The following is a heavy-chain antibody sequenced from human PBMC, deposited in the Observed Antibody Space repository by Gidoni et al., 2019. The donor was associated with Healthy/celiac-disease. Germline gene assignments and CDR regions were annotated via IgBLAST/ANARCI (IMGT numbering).Heavy chain of an antibody. D-gene: IGHD3-10*01. CDR1: GFTFSSYG. V-gene: IGHV3-30*18. Sequence: QVQLVESGGGVVQPGRSLRLSCAASGFTFSSYGMHWVRQAPGKGLEWVAVISYDGSNKYYADSVKGRFTISRDNSKNTLYLQMNSLRAEDTAVYYCAKPLRGYYYYMDVWGKGTTVTVSS. J-gene: IGHJ6*03. CDR3: AKPLRGYYYYMDV. CDR2: ISYDGSNK.